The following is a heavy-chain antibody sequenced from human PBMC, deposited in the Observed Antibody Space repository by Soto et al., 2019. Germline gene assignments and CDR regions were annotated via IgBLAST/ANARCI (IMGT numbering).Heavy chain of an antibody. CDR1: GGTFSSYT. CDR3: AREGYYYDSSGYYYY. J-gene: IGHJ4*02. CDR2: IIPILGIA. D-gene: IGHD3-22*01. Sequence: SVKVSCKASGGTFSSYTISWVRQAPGQGLEWMGRIIPILGIANYAQKFQGRVTITADKSTSTAYMELSSLRSEDTAVYYCAREGYYYDSSGYYYYWGQGTLVTVSS. V-gene: IGHV1-69*04.